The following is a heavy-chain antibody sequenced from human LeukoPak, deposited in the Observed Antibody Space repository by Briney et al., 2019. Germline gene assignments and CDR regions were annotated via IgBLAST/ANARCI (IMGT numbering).Heavy chain of an antibody. J-gene: IGHJ4*02. CDR1: VGSISSYY. CDR3: ARAVGYYDSSGHLDY. D-gene: IGHD3-22*01. Sequence: SETLSLTCTVSVGSISSYYWSWIRQPPGKGLEWVGYIYYSGSTNYNPSLKSRVTISVDTSKNQFSLKLSSVTAVDTAVYYCARAVGYYDSSGHLDYWGQGTLVTVSS. CDR2: IYYSGST. V-gene: IGHV4-59*01.